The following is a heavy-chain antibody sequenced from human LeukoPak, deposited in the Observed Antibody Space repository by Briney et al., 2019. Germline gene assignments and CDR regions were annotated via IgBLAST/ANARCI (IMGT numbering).Heavy chain of an antibody. D-gene: IGHD1-26*01. J-gene: IGHJ4*02. CDR2: IYYSGTT. CDR3: ARHDMDVAGAGLDYFDY. CDR1: GGSISRYY. Sequence: PSETLSLTCTVSGGSISRYYWSWIRQPPGKELEWLGYIYYSGTTNYNPSLKSRVTISVDTSKNQFSLKLSSVTAADTALYYCARHDMDVAGAGLDYFDYWGQGTLVTVSS. V-gene: IGHV4-59*08.